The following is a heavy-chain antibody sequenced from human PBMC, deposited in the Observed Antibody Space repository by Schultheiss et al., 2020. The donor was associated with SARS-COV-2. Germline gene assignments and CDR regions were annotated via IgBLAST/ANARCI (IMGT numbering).Heavy chain of an antibody. CDR1: GYNFTNYW. Sequence: GESLKISCKGSGYNFTNYWIGWVSQMPGKGLEWMGIIYPGDSDTRYSPSFQGQVTISADKSISTAYLQWSSLKASDTAMYYCARTRLERAFPHGYYYYYMDVWGKGTTVTVSS. CDR3: ARTRLERAFPHGYYYYYMDV. CDR2: IYPGDSDT. J-gene: IGHJ6*03. V-gene: IGHV5-51*01. D-gene: IGHD1-1*01.